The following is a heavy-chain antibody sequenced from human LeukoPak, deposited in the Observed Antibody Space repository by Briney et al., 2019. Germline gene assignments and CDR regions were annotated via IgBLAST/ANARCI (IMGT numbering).Heavy chain of an antibody. J-gene: IGHJ5*02. CDR2: MNSKSGDT. V-gene: IGHV1-8*01. Sequence: ASVKVSCMASGYTFIDYDINWVRQATGQGLEWMGWMNSKSGDTGYAQKFQGRVTMTRNTSIRTAYMELSSLRSEDTAVYYCARGGLRAGTGGFDPWGQGTLVIVSS. CDR1: GYTFIDYD. D-gene: IGHD5-24*01. CDR3: ARGGLRAGTGGFDP.